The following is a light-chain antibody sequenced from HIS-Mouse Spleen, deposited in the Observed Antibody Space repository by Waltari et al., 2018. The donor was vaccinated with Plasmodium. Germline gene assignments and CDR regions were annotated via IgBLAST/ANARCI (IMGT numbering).Light chain of an antibody. CDR1: SSDVGMYNL. J-gene: IGLJ3*02. CDR3: CSYAGSSTNWV. V-gene: IGLV2-23*01. CDR2: EGS. Sequence: QSALTQPASVSGSPGQSITISCTGTSSDVGMYNLVPWYQQHPGKAPKLMIYEGSKRPSGVSNRFSGSKSGNTASLTISGLQAEDEADYYCCSYAGSSTNWVFGGGTKLTVL.